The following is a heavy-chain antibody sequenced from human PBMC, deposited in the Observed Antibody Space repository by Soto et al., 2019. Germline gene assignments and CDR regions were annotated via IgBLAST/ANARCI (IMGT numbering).Heavy chain of an antibody. D-gene: IGHD3-3*02. V-gene: IGHV4-39*01. Sequence: SETLSLTCTVSGDSIISSDFYWGWVRQPPGKGLEWIGSIFYLGSSYYNPSLKSRVTMSVDTSKNQFSLRLRSVTAADTALYFCERNSLALRNNNRFDPWGQGIMVTVSS. CDR3: ERNSLALRNNNRFDP. J-gene: IGHJ5*02. CDR1: GDSIISSDFY. CDR2: IFYLGSS.